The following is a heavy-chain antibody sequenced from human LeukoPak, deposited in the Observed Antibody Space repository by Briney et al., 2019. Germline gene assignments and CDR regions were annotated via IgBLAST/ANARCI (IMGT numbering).Heavy chain of an antibody. CDR3: ARETVTTYYYYYGMDV. CDR1: GFIFSTYW. Sequence: PGGSLRLSCEASGFIFSTYWMSWVRQAPGKGLEWVANIKQDGSEKYYVDSVKGRFTIFRDNAKNSLYLEMNGLRAEDTALYYCARETVTTYYYYYGMDVWGQGTTVTVSS. D-gene: IGHD4-17*01. CDR2: IKQDGSEK. V-gene: IGHV3-7*03. J-gene: IGHJ6*02.